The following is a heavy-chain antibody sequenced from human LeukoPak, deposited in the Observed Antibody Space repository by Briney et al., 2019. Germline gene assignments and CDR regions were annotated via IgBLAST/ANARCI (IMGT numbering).Heavy chain of an antibody. V-gene: IGHV3-53*01. CDR1: GFTFSSYA. Sequence: PGGSLRLSCAASGFTFSSYAMSWVRQAPGKGLEWVSAIYRGGNTYYVDSVKGRFTISRDNSKNMVYLQMNSLRVEDTAVYYCARGGYSYGRPFDHWGQGTLVTVSS. CDR3: ARGGYSYGRPFDH. J-gene: IGHJ4*02. D-gene: IGHD5-18*01. CDR2: IYRGGNT.